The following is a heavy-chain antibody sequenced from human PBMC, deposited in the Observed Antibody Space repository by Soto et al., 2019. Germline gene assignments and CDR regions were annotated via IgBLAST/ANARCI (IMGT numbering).Heavy chain of an antibody. CDR1: GGTFNTYT. D-gene: IGHD2-15*01. Sequence: QVHLVQSGSEVKKPGSSVTVSCKASGGTFNTYTFSWVRQAPGQGLEWMGSILPIMGSVNYAHDFRGRLSITADPSTTTAYMELTSRTSHDTAIYYCARIPRYSYPTSDPLDNWGQGTLVTVSS. J-gene: IGHJ4*02. CDR3: ARIPRYSYPTSDPLDN. CDR2: ILPIMGSV. V-gene: IGHV1-69*01.